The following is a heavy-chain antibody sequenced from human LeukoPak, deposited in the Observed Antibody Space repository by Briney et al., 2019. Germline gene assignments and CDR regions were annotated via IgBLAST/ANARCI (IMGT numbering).Heavy chain of an antibody. CDR3: ARYYGDRFYFDY. CDR1: GYSFTTYW. D-gene: IGHD4-17*01. J-gene: IGHJ4*02. CDR2: IYPGDSDT. Sequence: GESLEISLKGSGYSFTTYWIAWVRQMPGKGLEWMGIIYPGDSDTRYSPSFQGQVTISADKSISTAYLQWSSLKASDTAMFYCARYYGDRFYFDYWGQGTLVTVSS. V-gene: IGHV5-51*01.